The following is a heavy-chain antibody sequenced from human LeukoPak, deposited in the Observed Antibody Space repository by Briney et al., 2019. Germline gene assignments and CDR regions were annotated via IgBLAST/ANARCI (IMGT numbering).Heavy chain of an antibody. J-gene: IGHJ3*02. CDR3: ARESSYGYFAFDI. CDR1: GFTFSSYA. CDR2: ISYDGSNK. D-gene: IGHD5-18*01. V-gene: IGHV3-30-3*01. Sequence: GGSLRLSCAASGFTFSSYAMHWVRQAPGKGLEWVAVISYDGSNKYYADSVKGRSTISRDNSKNTLYLQMNSLRAEDTAVYYCARESSYGYFAFDIWGQGTMVTVSS.